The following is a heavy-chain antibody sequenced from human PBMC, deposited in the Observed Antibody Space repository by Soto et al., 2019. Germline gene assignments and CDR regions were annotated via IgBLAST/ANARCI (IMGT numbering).Heavy chain of an antibody. CDR3: ARGQVVAAQH. Sequence: HLQLQESGSGLVKPSQTLSLTCAVSGGSISSGGSSRDWTRQPPGKGLGWIGYICLSGGTYYNPSLKRRVTISVDRSKNQFSLMLSSVTAADTAVYFCARGQVVAAQHWGQGTLVTVSS. CDR2: ICLSGGT. J-gene: IGHJ4*02. D-gene: IGHD2-15*01. CDR1: GGSISSGGSS. V-gene: IGHV4-30-2*01.